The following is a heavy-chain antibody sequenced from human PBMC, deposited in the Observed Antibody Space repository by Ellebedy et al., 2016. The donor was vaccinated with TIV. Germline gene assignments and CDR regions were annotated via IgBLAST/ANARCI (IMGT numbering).Heavy chain of an antibody. D-gene: IGHD3-22*01. J-gene: IGHJ6*02. CDR1: GFTFSSYE. CDR3: ARELITVMDV. V-gene: IGHV3-7*03. Sequence: GESLKISCAASGFTFSSYEMNWVRQAPGKGLEWVANIKQDGSEKYYVDSVKGRFTISRDNAKNSLYLQMNSLRAEDTAVYYCARELITVMDVWGQGTTVTVSS. CDR2: IKQDGSEK.